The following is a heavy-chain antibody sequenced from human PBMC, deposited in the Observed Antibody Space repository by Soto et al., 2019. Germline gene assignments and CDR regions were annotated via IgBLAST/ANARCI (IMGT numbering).Heavy chain of an antibody. D-gene: IGHD2-21*02. CDR3: ARGGDPDY. CDR1: GVTVNYYW. J-gene: IGHJ4*02. CDR2: IQSDGSSP. V-gene: IGHV3-74*01. Sequence: EVQLVESGGGLVQPGGSLRLSCVASGVTVNYYWMHWVRQAPGKGLVWVSRIQSDGSSPDYVDSVKGRFTISRDNAKNTLYLQMNNLRAEDTAVYYCARGGDPDYWGQGTLVTVSS.